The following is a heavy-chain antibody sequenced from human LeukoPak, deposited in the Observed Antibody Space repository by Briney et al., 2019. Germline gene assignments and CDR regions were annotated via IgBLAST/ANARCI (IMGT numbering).Heavy chain of an antibody. V-gene: IGHV5-10-1*01. Sequence: GESLRISCKGSGYRFTNYWISWVRQMPGTGLEWMGRIDPSDSYTSYSPSFQGHVTISVDKSISTAYLQWSSLEASDTAMYYCARRVVVPTAGPFDPWGQGTLVIVSS. D-gene: IGHD2-2*01. J-gene: IGHJ5*02. CDR1: GYRFTNYW. CDR2: IDPSDSYT. CDR3: ARRVVVPTAGPFDP.